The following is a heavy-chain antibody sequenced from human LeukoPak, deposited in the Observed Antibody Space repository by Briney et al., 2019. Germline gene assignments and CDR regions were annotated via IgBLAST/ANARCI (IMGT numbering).Heavy chain of an antibody. J-gene: IGHJ4*02. CDR3: ARSDWNYVWYFDY. Sequence: SETLSLTCTVSGGSISSYYWSWIRQPPGKGLEWIGYIYYSGSTNYNPSLKSRVTISVDTSKSQFSLKLSSVTAADTAVYYCARSDWNYVWYFDYWGQGTLVTVSS. CDR2: IYYSGST. V-gene: IGHV4-59*01. D-gene: IGHD1-7*01. CDR1: GGSISSYY.